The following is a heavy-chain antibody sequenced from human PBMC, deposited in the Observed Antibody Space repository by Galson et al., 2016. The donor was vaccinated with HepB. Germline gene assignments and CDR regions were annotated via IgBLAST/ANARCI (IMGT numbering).Heavy chain of an antibody. J-gene: IGHJ4*02. CDR2: ISGSGSIT. V-gene: IGHV3-23*01. CDR1: GFTFASYA. Sequence: SLRLSCAASGFTFASYAMRWVRQAPGQGLEWVSTISGSGSITYYADSVKGRFPISRDNSKNTVYLQMRTRRVEDTAIYYCAKVQRSGTYYNGRGFGPAFDNWGQGTLVTVSS. D-gene: IGHD3-10*01. CDR3: AKVQRSGTYYNGRGFGPAFDN.